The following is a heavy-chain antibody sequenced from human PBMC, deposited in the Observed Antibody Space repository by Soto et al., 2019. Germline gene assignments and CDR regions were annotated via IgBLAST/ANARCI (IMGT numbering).Heavy chain of an antibody. CDR3: ARSFGVAAACPFDY. D-gene: IGHD6-13*01. Sequence: QVQLQESGPGLVKPSQTLSLTCTVSGGSISSGGYYWSWIRQHPGKGLEWIGYIYYSGSTYYNPSLKCRVTISVDTSKNKSSLQLASVTAADTAVYYCARSFGVAAACPFDYWGQGTLVTVSS. CDR2: IYYSGST. CDR1: GGSISSGGYY. J-gene: IGHJ4*02. V-gene: IGHV4-31*03.